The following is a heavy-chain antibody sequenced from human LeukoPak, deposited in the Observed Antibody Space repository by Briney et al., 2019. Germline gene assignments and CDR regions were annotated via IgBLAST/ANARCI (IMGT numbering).Heavy chain of an antibody. CDR3: ARQEFWSGYSNWFDP. V-gene: IGHV4-39*01. CDR2: IYYSGST. D-gene: IGHD3-3*01. Sequence: PSETLSLTCAVSGGSISRSSYYWGWIRQPPGKGLEWIGSIYYSGSTYYNPSLKSRVTISVDTSKNQFSLKLSSVTAADTAVYYCARQEFWSGYSNWFDPWGQGTLVTVSS. J-gene: IGHJ5*02. CDR1: GGSISRSSYY.